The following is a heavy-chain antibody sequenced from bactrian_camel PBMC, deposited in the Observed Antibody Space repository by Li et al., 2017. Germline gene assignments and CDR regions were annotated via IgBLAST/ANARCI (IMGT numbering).Heavy chain of an antibody. CDR1: GYNNRRSC. Sequence: DVQLVESGGNLVQPGRSLRLSCAVSGYNNRRSCMGWFRQAPGKGLEWVSAMNSGGGSTYYADSVKGRFTISRDNAKNKVYLQMNSLKPEDTAVYYCVRDVNSASWYAPGYWGQGTQVTVS. CDR2: MNSGGGST. D-gene: IGHD6*01. V-gene: IGHV3S40*01. CDR3: VRDVNSASWYAPGY. J-gene: IGHJ4*01.